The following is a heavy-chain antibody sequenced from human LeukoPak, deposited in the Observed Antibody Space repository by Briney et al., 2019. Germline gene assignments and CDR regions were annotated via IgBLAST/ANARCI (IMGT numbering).Heavy chain of an antibody. CDR1: GFTFSTYW. J-gene: IGHJ6*03. V-gene: IGHV3-74*01. CDR2: IKSDGSST. D-gene: IGHD6-6*01. Sequence: GGSLRLSCAASGFTFSTYWMHWVRQAPGKGLVWVSRIKSDGSSTNYADPVKGRFTISRDNAKNTLYLQVNSLRAEDTGVYYCGRDGKYGSSSYYYYWDVGRKGTRVSVSS. CDR3: GRDGKYGSSSYYYYWDV.